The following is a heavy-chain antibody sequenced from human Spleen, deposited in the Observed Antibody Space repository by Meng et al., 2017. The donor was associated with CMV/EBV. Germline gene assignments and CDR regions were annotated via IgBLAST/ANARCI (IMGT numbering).Heavy chain of an antibody. CDR1: FSSYA. Sequence: FSSYAMHWVGQAPGKGLEGVAVIRHDGNKKYVADSVKGRFTISRDNSMNTLYLEMNSLRPEDTAKYYCAKDIRYCTTTSCYPLFYFDYWGHGTLVTVSS. J-gene: IGHJ4*01. V-gene: IGHV3-30*02. D-gene: IGHD2-2*01. CDR2: IRHDGNKK. CDR3: AKDIRYCTTTSCYPLFYFDY.